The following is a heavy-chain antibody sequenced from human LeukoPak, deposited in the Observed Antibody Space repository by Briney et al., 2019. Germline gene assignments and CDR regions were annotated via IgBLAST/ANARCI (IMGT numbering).Heavy chain of an antibody. Sequence: ASVKVSCKASGGTFSSFAINWVRQAPGQGLEWMGGIIPIFVTPNYAQKFQGRVTITADESTSTAYMELSSLRSEDTAVYYCAREGYSNGWYCYWGQGTLVTVSS. CDR1: GGTFSSFA. J-gene: IGHJ4*02. CDR3: AREGYSNGWYCY. CDR2: IIPIFVTP. V-gene: IGHV1-69*13. D-gene: IGHD6-19*01.